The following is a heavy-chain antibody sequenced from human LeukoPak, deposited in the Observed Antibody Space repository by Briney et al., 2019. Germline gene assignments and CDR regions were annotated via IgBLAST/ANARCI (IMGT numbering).Heavy chain of an antibody. CDR1: GYTLTELS. D-gene: IGHD6-19*01. Sequence: ASVKVSCKVSGYTLTELSMHWVRQAPGKGLEWMGGFDPEDGETIYVQKFQGRVTMTEDTSTDTAYMELRSLRSDDTAVYYCARDLYTSPWQWLVPPYYYYYMDVWGKGTTVTISS. CDR2: FDPEDGET. J-gene: IGHJ6*03. V-gene: IGHV1-24*01. CDR3: ARDLYTSPWQWLVPPYYYYYMDV.